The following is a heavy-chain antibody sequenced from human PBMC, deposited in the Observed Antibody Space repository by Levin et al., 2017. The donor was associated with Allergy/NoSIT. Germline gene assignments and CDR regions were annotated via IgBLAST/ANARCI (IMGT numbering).Heavy chain of an antibody. CDR3: AKVSVAGLGPVSCFDY. Sequence: PGESLKISCAASGFTFSSYAMSWVRQAPGKGLEWVSAISGSGGSTYYADSVKGRFTISRDNSKNTLYLQMNSLRAEDTAVYYCAKVSVAGLGPVSCFDYWGQGTLVTVSS. D-gene: IGHD6-19*01. J-gene: IGHJ4*02. CDR1: GFTFSSYA. V-gene: IGHV3-23*01. CDR2: ISGSGGST.